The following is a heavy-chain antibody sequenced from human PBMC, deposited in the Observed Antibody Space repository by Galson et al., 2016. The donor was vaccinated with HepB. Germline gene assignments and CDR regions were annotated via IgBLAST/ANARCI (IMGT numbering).Heavy chain of an antibody. Sequence: SLRLSCAASGFTFTAYVMAWVRQTPEKGLEWVSTISGPGTTTYYADSVKGRFTISRDNSKNTLYLQMNSLRAEDTAVYYCAKLEGQLTDDDYWGQGTLVTVSS. CDR2: ISGPGTTT. D-gene: IGHD1-1*01. V-gene: IGHV3-23*01. J-gene: IGHJ4*02. CDR1: GFTFTAYV. CDR3: AKLEGQLTDDDY.